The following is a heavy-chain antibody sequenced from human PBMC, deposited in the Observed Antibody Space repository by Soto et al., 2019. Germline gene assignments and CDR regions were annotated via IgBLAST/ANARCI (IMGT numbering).Heavy chain of an antibody. CDR1: GYTFTSYD. CDR3: ARGGPPYDILTGYYMPRAFDI. Sequence: ASVKVSCKASGYTFTSYDINWVRQATGQGLEWMGWMNPNSGNTGYAQKFQGRVTMTRNTSISTAYMELSSLRSEDTAVYYCARGGPPYDILTGYYMPRAFDIWGQGQWSPSPQ. CDR2: MNPNSGNT. D-gene: IGHD3-9*01. V-gene: IGHV1-8*01. J-gene: IGHJ3*02.